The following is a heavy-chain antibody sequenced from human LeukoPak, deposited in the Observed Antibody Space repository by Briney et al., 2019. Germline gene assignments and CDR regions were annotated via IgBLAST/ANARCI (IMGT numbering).Heavy chain of an antibody. CDR3: ARGSSSWYYLDY. CDR1: GFTFSTYS. J-gene: IGHJ4*02. V-gene: IGHV3-21*01. CDR2: ISSSSSYI. D-gene: IGHD6-13*01. Sequence: GGSLTLSCAASGFTFSTYSMNWLRQAPGKGLEWFSSISSSSSYIYYAASVKGRFTISKDNDKNSLYLQMNRMRVEDTAVYYCARGSSSWYYLDYWGQGTLVTVSS.